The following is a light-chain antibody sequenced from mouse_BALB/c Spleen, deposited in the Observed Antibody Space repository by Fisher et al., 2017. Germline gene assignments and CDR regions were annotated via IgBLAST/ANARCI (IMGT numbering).Light chain of an antibody. J-gene: IGKJ5*01. CDR2: RTS. V-gene: IGKV4-68*01. CDR1: SSVSY. CDR3: QQGSSMLT. Sequence: IVLTQTPAILSASPGEKVTMTCSASSSVSYMYWYQQKPGSSPKPWIYRTSNLASGVPARFSGSGSGTSYSLTIGTMEAEDVATYYCQQGSSMLTFGAGTKLELK.